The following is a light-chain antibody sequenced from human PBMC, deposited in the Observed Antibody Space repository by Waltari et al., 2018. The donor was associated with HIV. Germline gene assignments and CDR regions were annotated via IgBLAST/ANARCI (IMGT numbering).Light chain of an antibody. CDR2: SNN. CDR1: SSNLGSNT. Sequence: QSVLTQPPSASATPGQRVTISCSGSSSNLGSNTVYWYRQLPRTAPKLLIYSNNQRPSGVPDRVSGSTAGTSASLVISGLQSEDEADYYCAAWDDSLKGGAFGTGTKVTVL. CDR3: AAWDDSLKGGA. J-gene: IGLJ1*01. V-gene: IGLV1-44*01.